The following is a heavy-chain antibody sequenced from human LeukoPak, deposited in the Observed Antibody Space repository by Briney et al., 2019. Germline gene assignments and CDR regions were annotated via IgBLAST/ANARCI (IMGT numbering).Heavy chain of an antibody. CDR2: ISYDGSNK. CDR3: AREVRGPGWWQHPDAFDI. D-gene: IGHD4-23*01. Sequence: GGSLRLSCAASGFTFSSYAMHWVRQAPGKGLEWVAVISYDGSNKYYADSVKGRFTISRDNAKNSLYLQMNSLRAEDTAVYYCAREVRGPGWWQHPDAFDIWGQGTMVTVSS. J-gene: IGHJ3*02. V-gene: IGHV3-30-3*01. CDR1: GFTFSSYA.